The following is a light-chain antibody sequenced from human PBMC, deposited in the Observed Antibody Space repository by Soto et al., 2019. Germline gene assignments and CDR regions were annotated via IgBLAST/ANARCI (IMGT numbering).Light chain of an antibody. Sequence: QSALTQPRSVSGSPGQSVTISCTGTSTDVGHSNSVSWYRQHPGKAPKLIIYDVTHRPSGVPERFSGSKSGNTASLAISGLQAEDEGYYYCCSYAGARVFGGGTKLTVL. CDR2: DVT. CDR1: STDVGHSNS. CDR3: CSYAGARV. V-gene: IGLV2-11*01. J-gene: IGLJ3*02.